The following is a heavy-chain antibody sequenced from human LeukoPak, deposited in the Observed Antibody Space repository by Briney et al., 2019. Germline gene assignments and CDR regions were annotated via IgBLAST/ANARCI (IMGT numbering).Heavy chain of an antibody. D-gene: IGHD6-13*01. CDR3: ASLPGGKTAALEFDL. Sequence: GSLRLSCAASGFTLSSFWMSWVRQTPGKGLEWVANIKHDGRESYYVDSVKGRSTISRDNAKNSLYLQMTSLRAEDTALYSWASLPGGKTAALEFDLRGRGTLVTVSS. CDR1: GFTLSSFW. V-gene: IGHV3-7*01. CDR2: IKHDGRES. J-gene: IGHJ2*01.